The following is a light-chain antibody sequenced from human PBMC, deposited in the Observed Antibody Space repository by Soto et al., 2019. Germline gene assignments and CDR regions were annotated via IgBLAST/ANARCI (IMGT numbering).Light chain of an antibody. Sequence: QSALTQPASVSGSPGQSITISCTGTSSYVGSDNLVSWFQQHPGKAPKLMIYEVNKLPSGVSNRFSGSKSGNTASLTISGLQAEDEADYYCSSARSYIHVVFGGGTKVTVL. CDR1: SSYVGSDNL. CDR2: EVN. V-gene: IGLV2-23*02. CDR3: SSARSYIHVV. J-gene: IGLJ2*01.